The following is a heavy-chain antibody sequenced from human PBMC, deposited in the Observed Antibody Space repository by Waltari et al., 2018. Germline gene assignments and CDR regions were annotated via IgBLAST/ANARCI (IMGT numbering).Heavy chain of an antibody. Sequence: QVQLQESGPGLVKPSETLSLTCAVSGYSISSGYYWGWIRQPPGKGLEWIGSIYHSGRDYYNPDVKRRGTISVDTDKNQFALKLSSVTAADTAVYYCARSIAVAGTPMGYWGQGTLVTVSS. J-gene: IGHJ4*02. CDR3: ARSIAVAGTPMGY. D-gene: IGHD6-19*01. CDR1: GYSISSGYY. V-gene: IGHV4-38-2*01. CDR2: IYHSGRD.